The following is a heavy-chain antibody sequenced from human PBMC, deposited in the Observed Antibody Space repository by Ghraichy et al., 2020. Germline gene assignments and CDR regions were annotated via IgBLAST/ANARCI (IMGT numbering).Heavy chain of an antibody. Sequence: GGSLRLSCAASGFTFSSYWMHWVRQVPGKGLVWVSRIKSDGSSITYADSVKGRFTISRDNAKNTLYLQMNSLRAEDTAVYYCTRDGPGSGHGLDYWGQGTLVTVSS. CDR3: TRDGPGSGHGLDY. CDR2: IKSDGSSI. V-gene: IGHV3-74*01. CDR1: GFTFSSYW. D-gene: IGHD3-10*01. J-gene: IGHJ4*02.